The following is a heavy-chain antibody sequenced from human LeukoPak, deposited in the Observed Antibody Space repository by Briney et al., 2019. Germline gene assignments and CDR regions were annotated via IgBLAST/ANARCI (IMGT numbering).Heavy chain of an antibody. J-gene: IGHJ3*02. CDR1: GGSISSHY. V-gene: IGHV4-59*11. CDR3: AREASGSSVFDI. CDR2: IYYSGST. D-gene: IGHD1-26*01. Sequence: SETLSLTCTVPGGSISSHYWSWIRQPPGKGLEWIGYIYYSGSTNYNPSLKSRVTISVDTSKNQFSLKLSSVTAADTAVYYCAREASGSSVFDIWGQGTMVTVSS.